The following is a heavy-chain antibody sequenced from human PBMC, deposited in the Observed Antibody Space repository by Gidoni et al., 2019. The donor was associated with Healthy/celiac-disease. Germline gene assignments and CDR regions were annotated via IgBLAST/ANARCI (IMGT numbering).Heavy chain of an antibody. Sequence: QVQLQQWGAGLLKPSETLSLPCPVYGGSLSGYYCSWIRQPPGKGLEWIGEINHSGSTNYNPSLKSRVTISVDTSKNQFSLKLSSVTAADTAVYYCARGRKSRRNWFDPWGQGTLVTVSS. V-gene: IGHV4-34*01. CDR2: INHSGST. CDR3: ARGRKSRRNWFDP. J-gene: IGHJ5*02. CDR1: GGSLSGYY. D-gene: IGHD6-13*01.